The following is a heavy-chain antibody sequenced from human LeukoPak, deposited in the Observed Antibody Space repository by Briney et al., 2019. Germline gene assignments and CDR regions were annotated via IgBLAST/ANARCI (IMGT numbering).Heavy chain of an antibody. Sequence: ETLSLTCTVSGGSISSFYYTWIRQPPGKGLEWVSSIFPSGGEIHYADSVRGRFTISRDNSKSTLSLQMNSLRAEDTAIYYCATYRQVLLPFESWGQGTLVTVSS. D-gene: IGHD2-8*02. J-gene: IGHJ4*02. V-gene: IGHV3-23*01. CDR1: GGSISSFY. CDR3: ATYRQVLLPFES. CDR2: IFPSGGEI.